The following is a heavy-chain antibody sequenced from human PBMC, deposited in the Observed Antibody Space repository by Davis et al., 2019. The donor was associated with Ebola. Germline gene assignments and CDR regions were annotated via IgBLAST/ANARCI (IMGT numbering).Heavy chain of an antibody. J-gene: IGHJ3*02. D-gene: IGHD2-2*02. V-gene: IGHV4-34*01. CDR3: ARGPPGSHFSSTSCYTGAFDI. CDR1: DGSLSGYY. Sequence: MPSETLSLTCAVYDGSLSGYYWTWIRQPPGKGLEWIGDSSHSGVTNYNPSLRSRVTIAVDTSKNHFSLKLSSVTAADTAVYYCARGPPGSHFSSTSCYTGAFDIWGQGTVVTVSS. CDR2: SSHSGVT.